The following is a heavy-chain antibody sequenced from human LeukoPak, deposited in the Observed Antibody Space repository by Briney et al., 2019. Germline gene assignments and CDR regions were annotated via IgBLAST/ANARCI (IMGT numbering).Heavy chain of an antibody. CDR3: ARDDYYDSSGPYYGMDV. CDR1: GFTFSSYA. D-gene: IGHD3-22*01. Sequence: PGGSLRLSCAASGFTFSSYAMHWVRQAPGKGLEWVAVISYDGSNKYYADSVKGRFTISRDNSKNTLYLRMNSLRAEDTAVYYCARDDYYDSSGPYYGMDVWGQGTTVTVSS. CDR2: ISYDGSNK. J-gene: IGHJ6*02. V-gene: IGHV3-30-3*01.